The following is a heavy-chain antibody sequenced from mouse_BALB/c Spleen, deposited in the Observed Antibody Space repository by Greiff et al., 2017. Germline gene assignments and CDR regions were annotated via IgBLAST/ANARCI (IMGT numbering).Heavy chain of an antibody. D-gene: IGHD2-2*01. CDR3: AKGGYDGAWFAY. V-gene: IGHV3-2*02. CDR2: ISYSGST. J-gene: IGHJ3*01. Sequence: EVKLQESGPGLVKPSQSLSLTCTVTGYSITSDYAWYWIRQFPGNKLEWMGYISYSGSTSYNPSLKSRISITRDTSKNQFFLQLNSVTTEDTATYYCAKGGYDGAWFAYWGQGTLVTVSA. CDR1: GYSITSDYA.